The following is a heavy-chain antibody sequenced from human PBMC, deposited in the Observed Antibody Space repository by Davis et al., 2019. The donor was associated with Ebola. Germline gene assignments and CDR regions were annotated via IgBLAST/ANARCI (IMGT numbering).Heavy chain of an antibody. D-gene: IGHD1-1*01. CDR3: ARLRGTTGFNF. CDR2: IYPGDSDT. J-gene: IGHJ4*02. V-gene: IGHV5-51*01. CDR1: GYSFTFFW. Sequence: GGSLRLSCKASGYSFTFFWIGWVRQVPGRGLEWMAIIYPGDSDTRYSPSFRGQVTISADKSTTTAYLQWSSLRASDTATYYCARLRGTTGFNFWGQGTLVTVSS.